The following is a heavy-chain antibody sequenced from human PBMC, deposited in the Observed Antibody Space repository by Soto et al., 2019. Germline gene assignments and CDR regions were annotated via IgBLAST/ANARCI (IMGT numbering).Heavy chain of an antibody. CDR2: VSGGGESI. V-gene: IGHV3-23*01. CDR3: GQERSNFPSSRVDH. J-gene: IGHJ4*02. D-gene: IGHD1-1*01. Sequence: EVQLLESGGGLVQPGGSLRLSCAASGFTFSNYAMSWVRQAPGKGLEWVSDVSGGGESIYYADPVKGRFTISRDNSKNTLYLQMNCLRAEDTAVDPCGQERSNFPSSRVDHWGQGTLATVSS. CDR1: GFTFSNYA.